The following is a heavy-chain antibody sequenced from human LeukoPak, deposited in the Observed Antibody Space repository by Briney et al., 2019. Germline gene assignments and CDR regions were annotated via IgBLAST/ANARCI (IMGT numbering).Heavy chain of an antibody. CDR3: ARDVGVSRPNYYYYYGMDV. Sequence: SETLSPTCTVSGGSISSYYWSWIRQPPGKGLEWIGYIYYSGSTNYNPSLKSRVTISVDTSKNQFSLKLSSVTAADTAVYYCARDVGVSRPNYYYYYGMDVWGQGTTVTVSS. V-gene: IGHV4-59*01. CDR2: IYYSGST. D-gene: IGHD2-15*01. CDR1: GGSISSYY. J-gene: IGHJ6*02.